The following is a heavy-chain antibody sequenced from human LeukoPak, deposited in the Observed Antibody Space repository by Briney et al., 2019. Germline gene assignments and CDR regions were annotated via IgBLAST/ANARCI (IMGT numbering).Heavy chain of an antibody. CDR2: INPNSGGT. CDR1: GYTFTGYY. CDR3: ARDRYSSSWYIR. D-gene: IGHD6-13*01. J-gene: IGHJ4*02. V-gene: IGHV1-2*02. Sequence: ASVKVSCKASGYTFTGYYMHWVRQAPGQGLEWMGWINPNSGGTNYAQKFQGRVTMTRDTSISPAYMELSRLRSDDTAVYYCARDRYSSSWYIRWGQGTLVTVSS.